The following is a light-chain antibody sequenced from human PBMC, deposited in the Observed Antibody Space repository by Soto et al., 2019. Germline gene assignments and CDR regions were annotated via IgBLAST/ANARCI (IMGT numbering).Light chain of an antibody. CDR1: SSDVGSYNL. Sequence: QSALTQPASVSGSPGQSITISCTGTSSDVGSYNLVSWYQHHPGKAPKLMIYEGNKRPSGVSNRVSGSKSGNTASLTISGLQAEDEADYYCCSYAGSRTWVFGGGTKLTVL. V-gene: IGLV2-23*01. CDR2: EGN. J-gene: IGLJ3*02. CDR3: CSYAGSRTWV.